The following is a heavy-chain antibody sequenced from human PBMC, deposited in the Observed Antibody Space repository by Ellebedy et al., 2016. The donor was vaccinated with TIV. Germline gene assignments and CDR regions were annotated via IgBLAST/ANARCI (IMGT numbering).Heavy chain of an antibody. J-gene: IGHJ4*02. V-gene: IGHV4-34*01. Sequence: SETLSLTXAVYGGSFSGYYWSWIRQPPGKGLEWIGEINHSGSTNYNPSLKSRVTISVDTSKNQFSLKLSSVTAADTAVYYCARAIFRGAQQLVTGYWGQGTLVTVSS. CDR2: INHSGST. CDR1: GGSFSGYY. CDR3: ARAIFRGAQQLVTGY. D-gene: IGHD6-13*01.